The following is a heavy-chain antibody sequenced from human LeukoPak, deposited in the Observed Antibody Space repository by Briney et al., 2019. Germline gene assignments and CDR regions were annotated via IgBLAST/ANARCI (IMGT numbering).Heavy chain of an antibody. CDR1: GGSISSYY. CDR2: IYYSGST. CDR3: ARGSSWYPYYMDV. V-gene: IGHV4-59*01. J-gene: IGHJ6*03. Sequence: PSETLSLTCTVSGGSISSYYWSWIRQPPGKGLEWIGYIYYSGSTNYNPSLKSRITISVDTSKNQFSLKLSPVTAADTAVYYCARGSSWYPYYMDVWGKGTTVTVSS. D-gene: IGHD6-13*01.